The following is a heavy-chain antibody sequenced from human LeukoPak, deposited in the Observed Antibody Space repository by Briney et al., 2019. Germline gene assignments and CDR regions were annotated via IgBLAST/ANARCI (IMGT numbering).Heavy chain of an antibody. CDR2: ISGSGSST. CDR1: GFTFSNYG. V-gene: IGHV3-23*01. J-gene: IGHJ4*02. CDR3: AKWYSSGWYASFDY. Sequence: GWSLRLSCAASGFTFSNYGMSWVRQAPGKGLEWVSAISGSGSSTYYADSVKGRFTISRDNSKNTLYLQMNSLRAEDTAVYYCAKWYSSGWYASFDYRGQGTLVTVSS. D-gene: IGHD6-19*01.